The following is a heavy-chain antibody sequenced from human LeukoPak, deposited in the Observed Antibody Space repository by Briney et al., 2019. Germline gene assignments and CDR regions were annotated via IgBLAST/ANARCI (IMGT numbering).Heavy chain of an antibody. D-gene: IGHD2-21*02. V-gene: IGHV3-23*01. Sequence: GGSLRLSCAASGFTFSSYAMSWVRQAPGKGLEWVSAISGSGGSTYYADSVKGRFTISRDNSKNTLYLQMGSLRAEDMAVYYCARVPDCGGDCWLGYFDYWGQGTLVTVSS. CDR2: ISGSGGST. CDR3: ARVPDCGGDCWLGYFDY. CDR1: GFTFSSYA. J-gene: IGHJ4*02.